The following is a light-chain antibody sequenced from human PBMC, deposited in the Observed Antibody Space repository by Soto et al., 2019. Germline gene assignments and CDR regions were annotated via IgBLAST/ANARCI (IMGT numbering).Light chain of an antibody. CDR1: SSDVGGHKY. Sequence: QSALTQPRSVSGSPGQSVTISCTGTSSDVGGHKYVSWYQQHPGKAPKLMIYDASERPSGVPDRFSGSKSGNTASLTISGLQAEDEADYYCCSYAGGYTFVFGTGTKVTVL. J-gene: IGLJ1*01. CDR2: DAS. V-gene: IGLV2-11*01. CDR3: CSYAGGYTFV.